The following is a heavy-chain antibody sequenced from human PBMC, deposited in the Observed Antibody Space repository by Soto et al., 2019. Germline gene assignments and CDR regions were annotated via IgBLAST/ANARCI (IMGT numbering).Heavy chain of an antibody. D-gene: IGHD3-3*01. Sequence: EVQLLESGGGLVQPGGSLRLSCAASGFTFSSYAMSWVSQAPGKGREWVSAISGSGGSTYYADSVKGLFTISRDNSKNTLYLQMNRLRAEDTAVYYCAKDAEVRFLGWSPNYSYYMDGWGKGSTVTVSS. CDR1: GFTFSSYA. CDR3: AKDAEVRFLGWSPNYSYYMDG. V-gene: IGHV3-23*01. J-gene: IGHJ6*03. CDR2: ISGSGGST.